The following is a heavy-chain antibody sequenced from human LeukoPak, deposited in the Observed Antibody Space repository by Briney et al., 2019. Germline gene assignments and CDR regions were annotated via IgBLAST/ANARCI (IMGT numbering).Heavy chain of an antibody. CDR1: GYTFTSYD. V-gene: IGHV1-8*01. D-gene: IGHD3-22*01. CDR3: ARGGYYYDSSGYYRWFDP. J-gene: IGHJ5*02. CDR2: MNPNSGST. Sequence: ASVKVSCKASGYTFTSYDINWVRQAPGQGLEWMGWMNPNSGSTGYAQKFQGRVTMTRNTSISTAYMELSRLRSEDTAVYYCARGGYYYDSSGYYRWFDPWGQGTLVTVSS.